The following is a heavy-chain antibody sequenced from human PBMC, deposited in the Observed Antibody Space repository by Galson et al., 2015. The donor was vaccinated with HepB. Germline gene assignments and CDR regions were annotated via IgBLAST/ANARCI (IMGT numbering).Heavy chain of an antibody. J-gene: IGHJ4*02. Sequence: LSLTCTVSGGSISTNFWNWIRQPPGKGLEWIGYIDYSGSTNYNPSFKSRITISVDTSKNQFSLRLSSVTAADTAVYYGARGPTMVRGVAPFNWGPGTLVTVSS. CDR1: GGSISTNF. CDR3: ARGPTMVRGVAPFN. CDR2: IDYSGST. V-gene: IGHV4-59*12. D-gene: IGHD3-10*01.